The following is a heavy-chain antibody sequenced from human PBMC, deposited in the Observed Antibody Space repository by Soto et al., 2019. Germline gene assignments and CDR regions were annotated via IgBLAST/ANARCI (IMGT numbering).Heavy chain of an antibody. V-gene: IGHV4-61*01. CDR1: GGSVDSASYY. D-gene: IGHD1-26*01. Sequence: SETLSLTCIVSGGSVDSASYYWGWIRQPPGKGLQWIGYISYSGTANYNPSLKSRVTMSLDTSKNQISLELKSVTAADTAVYYCARRRTGTYGGKWFDPWGQGILVTVSS. J-gene: IGHJ5*02. CDR3: ARRRTGTYGGKWFDP. CDR2: ISYSGTA.